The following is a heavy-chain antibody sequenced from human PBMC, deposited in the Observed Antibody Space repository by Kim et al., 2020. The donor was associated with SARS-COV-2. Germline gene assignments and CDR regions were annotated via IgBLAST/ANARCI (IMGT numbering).Heavy chain of an antibody. Sequence: GGFLRLSCAASGFTFSSFWIHWVRQPPGKGLVWVSRINGDGSSRSYADSVKGRFTISRDNAKNTLYLQMNSLRAEDTAVYYCAIIPTIAVVALNVWGNGTTVTVSS. CDR1: GFTFSSFW. CDR2: INGDGSSR. D-gene: IGHD6-19*01. J-gene: IGHJ6*04. V-gene: IGHV3-74*01. CDR3: AIIPTIAVVALNV.